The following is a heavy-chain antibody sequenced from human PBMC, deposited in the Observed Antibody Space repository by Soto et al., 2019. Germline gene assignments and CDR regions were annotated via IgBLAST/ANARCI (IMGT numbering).Heavy chain of an antibody. CDR1: GGSISRSSYY. Sequence: SETLSLTCTVSGGSISRSSYYWGWIRQPPGKGLEWIGSTHYSGTTYYNPSLKSRVTISVDTSKNQFSLKLSSVTAADTAVYYCATVNWNYFHFWGQGNLVTVSS. V-gene: IGHV4-39*01. D-gene: IGHD1-1*01. CDR3: ATVNWNYFHF. J-gene: IGHJ4*02. CDR2: THYSGTT.